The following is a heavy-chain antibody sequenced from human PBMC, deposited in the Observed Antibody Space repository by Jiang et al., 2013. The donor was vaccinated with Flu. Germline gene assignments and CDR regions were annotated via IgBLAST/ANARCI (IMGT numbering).Heavy chain of an antibody. V-gene: IGHV4-39*01. D-gene: IGHD5-18*01. CDR1: GGSISSSSYY. J-gene: IGHJ4*02. Sequence: GPGLVKPSETLSLTCTVSGGSISSSSYYWGWIRQPPGKGLEWIGSIYYSGSTYYNPSLKSRVTISVDTSKNQFSLKLSSVTAADTAVYYCANQDTAMDDSHFDYWGQGTLVTV. CDR3: ANQDTAMDDSHFDY. CDR2: IYYSGST.